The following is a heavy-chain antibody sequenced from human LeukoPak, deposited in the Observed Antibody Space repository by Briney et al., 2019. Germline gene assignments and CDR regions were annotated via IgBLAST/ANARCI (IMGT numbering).Heavy chain of an antibody. CDR3: AKGSLSSSWYYSGMDV. D-gene: IGHD6-13*01. CDR1: KFTFSTYA. CDR2: ISGSGGNI. J-gene: IGHJ6*02. V-gene: IGHV3-23*01. Sequence: GGSLRLSCAASKFTFSTYAMSWVRQAPGKGLEWVSTISGSGGNIYYADSVKGRFTISRDTSKNTLYLQMNSLRAEDTALYFCAKGSLSSSWYYSGMDVWGQGTTVTVSS.